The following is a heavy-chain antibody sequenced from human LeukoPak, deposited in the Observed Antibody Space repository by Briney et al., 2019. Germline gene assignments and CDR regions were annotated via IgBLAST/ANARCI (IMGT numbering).Heavy chain of an antibody. V-gene: IGHV3-23*01. D-gene: IGHD2-15*01. CDR2: ISGSGGST. Sequence: PGGSLRLSCAASGFTFSSYAMSWVRQAPGKGLEWVSAISGSGGSTYYADSVKGRFTISRDNSKNTLYLQMNSLRAEDTAVYYCAKAGALGVVAATKGYYGMDVWGQGTTVTVSS. J-gene: IGHJ6*02. CDR3: AKAGALGVVAATKGYYGMDV. CDR1: GFTFSSYA.